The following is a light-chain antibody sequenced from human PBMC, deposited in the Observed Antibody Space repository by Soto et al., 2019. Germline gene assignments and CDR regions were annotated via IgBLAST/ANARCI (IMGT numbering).Light chain of an antibody. V-gene: IGKV3D-11*03. CDR1: QNVGHN. CDR2: TAS. Sequence: EMVLTQSPATLSLSPGESATLSCRASQNVGHNFAWYQQKSGQPPRLLIHTASSRATGIPARFSGSGSRTDFTLTITSLQPEHMEMYYSQERSRWPRATFGVGTKVEIK. J-gene: IGKJ4*01. CDR3: QERSRWPRAT.